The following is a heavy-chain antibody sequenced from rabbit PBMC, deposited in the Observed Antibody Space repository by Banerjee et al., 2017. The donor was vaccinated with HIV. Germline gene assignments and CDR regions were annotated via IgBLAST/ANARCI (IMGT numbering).Heavy chain of an antibody. CDR3: ARDLAGVIGWNFGL. D-gene: IGHD4-1*01. J-gene: IGHJ6*01. CDR1: GFTLSSYW. Sequence: VQPEGSLTLTCKASGFTLSSYWMWWVRQAPGKGLEWIACIGAGSSGTTYYASWAKGRFTISKTSSTTVTLQMTSLTAADTATYFCARDLAGVIGWNFGLWGPGTLVTVS. CDR2: IGAGSSGTT. V-gene: IGHV1S45*01.